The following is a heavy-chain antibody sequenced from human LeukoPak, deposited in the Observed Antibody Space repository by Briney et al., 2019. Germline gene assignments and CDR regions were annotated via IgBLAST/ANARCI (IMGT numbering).Heavy chain of an antibody. V-gene: IGHV4-34*01. CDR3: ARDLSGYDAFDI. CDR2: INHSGST. CDR1: GGSFSGYY. J-gene: IGHJ3*02. Sequence: SETLSLTCAVYGGSFSGYYWSWIRQPPGKGLERIGEINHSGSTNYNPSLKSRVTISVDTSKNQFSLKLSSVTAADTAVYYCARDLSGYDAFDIWGQGTMVTVSS. D-gene: IGHD3-22*01.